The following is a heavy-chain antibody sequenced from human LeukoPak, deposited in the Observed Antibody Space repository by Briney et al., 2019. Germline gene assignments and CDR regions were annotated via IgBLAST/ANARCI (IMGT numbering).Heavy chain of an antibody. Sequence: ASVKVSCKASGYTFTSYGISWVRQAPGQGLEWMGWISAYNGNTNYAQTLQGRVTMTTDTSTSTAYMELRSLRSDDTAVYYCARDRNPSIVGATDYWGQGTLVTVSS. V-gene: IGHV1-18*01. CDR1: GYTFTSYG. CDR3: ARDRNPSIVGATDY. D-gene: IGHD1-26*01. CDR2: ISAYNGNT. J-gene: IGHJ4*02.